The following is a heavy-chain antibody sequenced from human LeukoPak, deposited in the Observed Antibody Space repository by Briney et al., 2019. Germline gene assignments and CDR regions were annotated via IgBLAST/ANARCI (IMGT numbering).Heavy chain of an antibody. CDR2: IYYSGST. CDR1: DDSIRSSAYY. Sequence: PSETLSLTCAVSDDSIRSSAYYWGWIRQPPGKGLEWIVSIYYSGSTYYNPSLKSRFTISIDTSKNQFSLKLSSVTAADTAVYYCASEPYGSGSFLGAFDIWGQGTMVTVSS. J-gene: IGHJ3*02. D-gene: IGHD3-10*01. V-gene: IGHV4-39*01. CDR3: ASEPYGSGSFLGAFDI.